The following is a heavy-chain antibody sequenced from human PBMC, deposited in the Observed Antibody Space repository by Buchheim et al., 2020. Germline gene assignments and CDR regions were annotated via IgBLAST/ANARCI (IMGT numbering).Heavy chain of an antibody. CDR2: IDWDDDK. V-gene: IGHV2-70*01. Sequence: QVTLRESGPALVKPTQTLTLTCTISGFSLRTSGMCVSWIRQPPGKALQWLALIDWDDDKYYSTSLRTRLTIPKDTSKNQVVLTMTNMDPVDTATYFCARSIAAASMSNFDYWGQGTL. CDR3: ARSIAAASMSNFDY. J-gene: IGHJ4*02. D-gene: IGHD6-13*01. CDR1: GFSLRTSGMC.